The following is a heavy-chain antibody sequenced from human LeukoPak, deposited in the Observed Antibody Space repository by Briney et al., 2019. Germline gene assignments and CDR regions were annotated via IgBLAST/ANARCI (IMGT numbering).Heavy chain of an antibody. Sequence: ASVKVSCKASGYTFTSYGISWVRQAPGQGVEWMGWSTAYNDNTNYAQKLQGRVTMTTDTSTSTAYMELRSLRSDDTAVYYCARALLWFGEPSHIDYWGQGTLVTASS. J-gene: IGHJ4*02. V-gene: IGHV1-18*01. CDR2: STAYNDNT. CDR3: ARALLWFGEPSHIDY. CDR1: GYTFTSYG. D-gene: IGHD3-10*01.